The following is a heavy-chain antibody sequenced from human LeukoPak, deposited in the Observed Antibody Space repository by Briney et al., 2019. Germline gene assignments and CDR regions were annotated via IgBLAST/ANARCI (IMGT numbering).Heavy chain of an antibody. J-gene: IGHJ3*02. Sequence: SETLSLTCTVSGGSISSSSYYWGWIRQPPGKGLEWIGSIYYSESTNYNPSLKSRVTISVDTSKNQFSLKLSSVTAADTAVYYCARDGTMGYSGYDSAFDIWGQGTMVTVSS. CDR2: IYYSEST. CDR1: GGSISSSSYY. V-gene: IGHV4-39*07. CDR3: ARDGTMGYSGYDSAFDI. D-gene: IGHD5-12*01.